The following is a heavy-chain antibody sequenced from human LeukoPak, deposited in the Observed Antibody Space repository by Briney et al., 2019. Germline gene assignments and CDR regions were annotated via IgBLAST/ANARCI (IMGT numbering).Heavy chain of an antibody. Sequence: PSETLSLICTVSGDSINAYYWGWIRQPPGKGLEWIGYIYFSGTTKYNPSLESRVTISVDTSKDQFSLKLSSVTAADTAVYYCARRRAEGGSNGHYNWFDPWGQGILVTVSS. D-gene: IGHD6-13*01. CDR1: GDSINAYY. V-gene: IGHV4-59*08. CDR2: IYFSGTT. CDR3: ARRRAEGGSNGHYNWFDP. J-gene: IGHJ5*02.